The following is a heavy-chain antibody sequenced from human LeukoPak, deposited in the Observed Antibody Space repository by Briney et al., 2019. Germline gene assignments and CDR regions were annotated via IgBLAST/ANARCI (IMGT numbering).Heavy chain of an antibody. CDR2: ISAYNGNT. Sequence: GASVKVSCKASGYTFTSYGIIWVRQAPGQGLEWMGWISAYNGNTNYAQKLQGRVTMTTDTSTSTAYMELRSLRSDDTAVYYCARDPALLGLGANWGSSPAFDIWGQGTMVTVSS. D-gene: IGHD7-27*01. CDR1: GYTFTSYG. CDR3: ARDPALLGLGANWGSSPAFDI. V-gene: IGHV1-18*01. J-gene: IGHJ3*02.